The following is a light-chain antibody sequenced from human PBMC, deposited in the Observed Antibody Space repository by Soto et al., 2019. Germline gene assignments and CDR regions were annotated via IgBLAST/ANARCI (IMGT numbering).Light chain of an antibody. Sequence: DIQMTQSPSTLLASVGDRVTITCRASQSISKWLAWYQQKPAKAPKLLISEVSRLERGVPSRFSGSGSGTEFTLTISSLQPDDFATYYCQQYNIYSTFGQGTKVEIK. J-gene: IGKJ1*01. CDR2: EVS. CDR3: QQYNIYST. CDR1: QSISKW. V-gene: IGKV1-5*03.